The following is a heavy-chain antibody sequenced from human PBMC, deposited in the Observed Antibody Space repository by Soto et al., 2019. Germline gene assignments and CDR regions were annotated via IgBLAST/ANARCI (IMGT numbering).Heavy chain of an antibody. CDR3: AKDGLRLGELSPNYYGMDV. CDR2: ISGSGGST. V-gene: IGHV3-23*01. J-gene: IGHJ6*02. Sequence: GGSLRLSCAASGFTFSSYAMSWVRQAPGKGLEWVSAISGSGGSTYYADSVKGRFTISRDNSKNTLYLQMNSLRAEDTAVYYCAKDGLRLGELSPNYYGMDVWGQGTTVTVSS. D-gene: IGHD3-16*02. CDR1: GFTFSSYA.